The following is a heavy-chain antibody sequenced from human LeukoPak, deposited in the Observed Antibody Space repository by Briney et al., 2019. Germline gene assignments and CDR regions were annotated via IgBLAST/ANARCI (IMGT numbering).Heavy chain of an antibody. CDR3: ARDRHYMSPGGVFDP. Sequence: GGSLRLSCVASGFTFSSYGMHWVRQAPGKGLEWVAVISYDGSNKYYADSVKGRFTISRDNSKNTLYLQMNSLRAEDTAVYYCARDRHYMSPGGVFDPWGQGTLVTVSS. V-gene: IGHV3-30*03. CDR1: GFTFSSYG. D-gene: IGHD3-16*01. CDR2: ISYDGSNK. J-gene: IGHJ5*02.